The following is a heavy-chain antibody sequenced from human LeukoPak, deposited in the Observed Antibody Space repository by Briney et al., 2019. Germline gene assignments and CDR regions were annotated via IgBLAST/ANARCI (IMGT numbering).Heavy chain of an antibody. CDR1: GFTFSSYG. Sequence: GGSLRLSCAASGFTFSSYGMHWVRQAPGKGLEWVSSISSSSSYIYYADSVKGRFTISRDNAKNSLYLQMNSLRAEDTAVYYCARGPSGYSSSWPDYWGQGTLVTVSS. J-gene: IGHJ4*02. CDR2: ISSSSSYI. CDR3: ARGPSGYSSSWPDY. D-gene: IGHD6-13*01. V-gene: IGHV3-21*01.